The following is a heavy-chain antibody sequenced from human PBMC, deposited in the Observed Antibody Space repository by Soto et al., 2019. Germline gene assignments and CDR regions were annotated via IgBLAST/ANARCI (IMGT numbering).Heavy chain of an antibody. D-gene: IGHD6-19*01. Sequence: GGSLRLSCAASGFTFSSYWMSWVRQAPGKGLEWVANIKQDGSEKYYVDSVKGRFTISRDNAKNSLYLQMNSLRAEDTAVYYCARDGYESGWSFDYWGQGTLVTVSS. J-gene: IGHJ4*02. CDR1: GFTFSSYW. CDR3: ARDGYESGWSFDY. CDR2: IKQDGSEK. V-gene: IGHV3-7*01.